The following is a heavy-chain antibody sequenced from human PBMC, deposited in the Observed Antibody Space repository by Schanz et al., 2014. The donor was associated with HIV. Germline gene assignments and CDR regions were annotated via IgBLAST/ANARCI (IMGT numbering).Heavy chain of an antibody. CDR3: ARRDYGDYYYYYGMDV. J-gene: IGHJ6*02. D-gene: IGHD4-17*01. Sequence: QVQLVESGGGVVQPGRSLRLSCAASGFTFSIFGMHWVRQAPGKGLEWVAVISYDGSNKYYADSVKGRFTISRDNSKNTLYLQMNSLRAEDTAVYYCARRDYGDYYYYYGMDVWGQGTTVTVSS. V-gene: IGHV3-30*19. CDR2: ISYDGSNK. CDR1: GFTFSIFG.